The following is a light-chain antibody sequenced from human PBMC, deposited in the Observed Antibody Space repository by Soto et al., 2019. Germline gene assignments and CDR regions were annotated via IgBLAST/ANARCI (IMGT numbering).Light chain of an antibody. CDR3: CSYAANSYV. J-gene: IGLJ1*01. CDR1: SSDIRNYNL. Sequence: QSALTQPASVSGSPGQSITISCTGTSSDIRNYNLVPWYQHHPGRDPKVIIYGVTKRPSGVSNRFSGSTSGNTASLTISGLQAEDEADYYCCSYAANSYVFGTGTKV. V-gene: IGLV2-23*02. CDR2: GVT.